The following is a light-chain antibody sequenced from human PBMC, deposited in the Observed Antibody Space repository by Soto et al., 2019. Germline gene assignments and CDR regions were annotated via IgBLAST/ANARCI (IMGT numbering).Light chain of an antibody. CDR1: QSVSSY. V-gene: IGKV3-11*01. Sequence: EIVLTQSPETMSLSPGERATLSCRASQSVSSYLAWYQQKPGQAPRLLIYDASNRATGIPARFSGSGSGTEFTLTIGSLEPEDSAVYYCQHRNNWPLTFGGGTKVEIK. CDR2: DAS. CDR3: QHRNNWPLT. J-gene: IGKJ4*01.